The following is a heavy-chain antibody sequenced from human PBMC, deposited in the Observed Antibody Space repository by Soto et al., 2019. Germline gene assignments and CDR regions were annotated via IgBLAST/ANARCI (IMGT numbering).Heavy chain of an antibody. D-gene: IGHD2-15*01. J-gene: IGHJ3*02. Sequence: GGSLRLSCAASGFTFSSYSMNWVRQAPGKGLEWVSSISSSSSYIYYADSVKGRFTISRDNAKNSLYLQMNRLRAEDTAVHSCAREPHSFVAADDAFDIWAQGTMVTASS. CDR1: GFTFSSYS. V-gene: IGHV3-21*01. CDR3: AREPHSFVAADDAFDI. CDR2: ISSSSSYI.